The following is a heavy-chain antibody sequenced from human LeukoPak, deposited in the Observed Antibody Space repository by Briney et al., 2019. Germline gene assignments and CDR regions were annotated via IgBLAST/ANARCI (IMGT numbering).Heavy chain of an antibody. J-gene: IGHJ3*02. CDR2: ISVSGGTT. V-gene: IGHV3-23*01. CDR3: VKGHLDRTGSPTGAFDI. Sequence: GGSLRLSCAAASGLTFSSYAVRWVRQAPGKGLEWVSGISVSGGTTDYADSVKGRFTISRDNSKNTLYLQMNSLSAEDTAVYYCVKGHLDRTGSPTGAFDIWGQGTMVTVSS. CDR1: GLTFSSYA. D-gene: IGHD3/OR15-3a*01.